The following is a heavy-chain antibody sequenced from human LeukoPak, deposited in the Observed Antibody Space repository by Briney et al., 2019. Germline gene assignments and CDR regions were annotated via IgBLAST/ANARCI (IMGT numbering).Heavy chain of an antibody. D-gene: IGHD3-22*01. CDR1: GYSISSGYY. CDR2: FYYSGST. Sequence: SETLSLTCTVSGYSISSGYYWGWIRLPPGKGLEWIGYFYYSGSTNYNPSLKSRVTISVDTSKNQFSLKLSSVTAADTAAYYCARVGISGFYPPYFDFWGQGTLVTVSS. J-gene: IGHJ4*02. V-gene: IGHV4-61*01. CDR3: ARVGISGFYPPYFDF.